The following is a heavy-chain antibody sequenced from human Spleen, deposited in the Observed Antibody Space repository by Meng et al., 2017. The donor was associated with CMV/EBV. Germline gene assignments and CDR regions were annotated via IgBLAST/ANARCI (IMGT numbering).Heavy chain of an antibody. CDR2: ISGNGGSI. CDR1: GFTFSSYA. J-gene: IGHJ6*02. D-gene: IGHD4-11*01. Sequence: GESLKISCAASGFTFSSYAMHWVRQAPGKGLEYVSGISGNGGSIGYADSVKGRFTISRDNAKNSLYLQMNSLRAEDTAVYYCARDRADYSNPRGIDTYGMDVWGQGTTVTVSS. V-gene: IGHV3-64*04. CDR3: ARDRADYSNPRGIDTYGMDV.